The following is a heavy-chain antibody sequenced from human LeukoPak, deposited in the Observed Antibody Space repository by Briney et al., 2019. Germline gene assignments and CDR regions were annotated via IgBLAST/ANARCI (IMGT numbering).Heavy chain of an antibody. CDR3: ARIYYFDY. V-gene: IGHV3-7*01. CDR1: GFMFRSYY. Sequence: GGSLRLSCAASGFMFRSYYMSWVRQAPGKGLEWVANINQDGSEKFYVDSVKGRFTISRDNAKNSLYLQMNSLRAEDTAVYYCARIYYFDYWGQGTLVTVSS. CDR2: INQDGSEK. J-gene: IGHJ4*02.